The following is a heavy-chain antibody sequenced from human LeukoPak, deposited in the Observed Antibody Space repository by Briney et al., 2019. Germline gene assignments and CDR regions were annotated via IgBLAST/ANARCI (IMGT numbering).Heavy chain of an antibody. CDR1: GFTFSIFW. CDR3: ARGVFFYGMDV. CDR2: MKQDGSEK. Sequence: PGGSLRLSCAASGFTFSIFWMTWVRLAPGKGLEWVANMKQDGSEKYYVDSVKGRSTISRDNAKNSLYLQMNSLRAEDTAVYYCARGVFFYGMDVWGQGTTVTVSS. V-gene: IGHV3-7*03. J-gene: IGHJ6*02. D-gene: IGHD3-10*02.